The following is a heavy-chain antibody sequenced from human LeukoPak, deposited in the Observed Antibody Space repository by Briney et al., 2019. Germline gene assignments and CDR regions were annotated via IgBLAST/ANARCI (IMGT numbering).Heavy chain of an antibody. CDR1: GGSISSYY. V-gene: IGHV4-59*01. CDR2: IHYTGGT. D-gene: IGHD1-26*01. CDR3: ARVSLQSGSWLYDY. J-gene: IGHJ4*02. Sequence: PSETLSLTCTVSGGSISSYYWTWIRQPPGKGLEWIGFIHYTGGTNYNPSLKSRVTISVDTSKNQFSLKMTSVTAADTAVYYCARVSLQSGSWLYDYWGQGTLVTVSS.